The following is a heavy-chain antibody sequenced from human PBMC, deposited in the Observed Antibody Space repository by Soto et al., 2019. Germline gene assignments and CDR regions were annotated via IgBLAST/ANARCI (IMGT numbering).Heavy chain of an antibody. CDR1: GFTFSNYY. Sequence: GGSLRLSCAASGFTFSNYYMSWIRQAPGKGLEWVSYISSSGSTIYYADSVKGRFTISRDNAKNSLYLQMNSLRAEETAVYYCARAGLAYYYSYRDVWGKGTTVPVSS. CDR3: ARAGLAYYYSYRDV. J-gene: IGHJ6*03. D-gene: IGHD3-16*01. CDR2: ISSSGSTI. V-gene: IGHV3-11*01.